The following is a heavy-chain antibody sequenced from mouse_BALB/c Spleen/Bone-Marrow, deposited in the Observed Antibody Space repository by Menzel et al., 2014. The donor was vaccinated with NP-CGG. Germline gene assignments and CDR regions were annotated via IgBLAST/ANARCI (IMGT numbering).Heavy chain of an antibody. Sequence: QESGAELVKPGASVKLSCEASGYTLTSYWMHWVKQRPGQGLEWIGEIIPSNGRTNYNEKFKSKATLTVDKSSNTAYMQLSSLTSEDSAVYYCARWLLQYFDVWGAGTTVTVSS. CDR2: IIPSNGRT. CDR1: GYTLTSYW. D-gene: IGHD2-3*01. CDR3: ARWLLQYFDV. J-gene: IGHJ1*01. V-gene: IGHV1S81*02.